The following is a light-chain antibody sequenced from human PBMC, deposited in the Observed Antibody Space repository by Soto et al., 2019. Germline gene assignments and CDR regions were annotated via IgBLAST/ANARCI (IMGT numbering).Light chain of an antibody. CDR1: QTISSW. CDR2: KAS. J-gene: IGKJ1*01. CDR3: QHYNSYSEA. Sequence: DIQMTQSPSTLSGSVGDRVAITSRASQTISSWLAWYQQKPGKAPKLLIYKASTLKSGVPSRFSGSGYGTEFTLTISSLQPDDFATYYCQHYNSYSEAFGQGTKVDIK. V-gene: IGKV1-5*03.